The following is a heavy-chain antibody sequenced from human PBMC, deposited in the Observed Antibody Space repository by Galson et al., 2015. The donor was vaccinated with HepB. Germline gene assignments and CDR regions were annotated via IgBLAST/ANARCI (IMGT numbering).Heavy chain of an antibody. Sequence: SLRLSCAASGFTFSNAWMSWVRQAPGKGLEWVGRIKSKTDGGTTDYAAPVKGRFTISRDDSKNTLYLQMNSLKTEDTAVYYCTTASSSWDEEMYYYYGMDVWGQGTTVTVSS. V-gene: IGHV3-15*01. J-gene: IGHJ6*02. CDR2: IKSKTDGGTT. CDR3: TTASSSWDEEMYYYYGMDV. CDR1: GFTFSNAW. D-gene: IGHD6-13*01.